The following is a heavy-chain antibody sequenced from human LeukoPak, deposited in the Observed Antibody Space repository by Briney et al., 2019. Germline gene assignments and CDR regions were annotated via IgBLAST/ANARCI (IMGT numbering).Heavy chain of an antibody. Sequence: GGSLRLSCAASGFTFSSYWMHWVRQAPGKGLVWVSRINSDGSSTSYADSVKGRFTISRDNAKNTLYLQMNRLRGEDTAVYYCAGYFARTGYYAEGFDIWGQGTMVTVSS. D-gene: IGHD3/OR15-3a*01. CDR1: GFTFSSYW. V-gene: IGHV3-74*01. CDR2: INSDGSST. CDR3: AGYFARTGYYAEGFDI. J-gene: IGHJ3*02.